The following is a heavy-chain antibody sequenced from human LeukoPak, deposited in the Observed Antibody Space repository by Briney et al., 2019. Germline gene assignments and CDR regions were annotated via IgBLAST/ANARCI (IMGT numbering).Heavy chain of an antibody. CDR2: INGNGRST. Sequence: GGYLRLSCAASGFSFADYDMSWVRQAPGKGLEWISGINGNGRSTGYADSVKGRFTISRDNAKNSLYLQMNSLRAEDAAVYFCAKGSAAGRPYYFDYWGQGTLVTVSS. J-gene: IGHJ4*02. V-gene: IGHV3-20*04. CDR3: AKGSAAGRPYYFDY. CDR1: GFSFADYD. D-gene: IGHD6-25*01.